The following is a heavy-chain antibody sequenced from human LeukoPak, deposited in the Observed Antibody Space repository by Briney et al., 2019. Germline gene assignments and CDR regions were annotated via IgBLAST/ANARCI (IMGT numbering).Heavy chain of an antibody. Sequence: SETLSLTCTVSGGSISSGGYYWSWIRQHPGKGLEWIGYIYYSGSTYYNPSLKSRVTISVDTSKNQFSLKLSSVTAADTAVYYCARDRGQSPYGMDVWGQGTTVTVSS. CDR3: ARDRGQSPYGMDV. CDR2: IYYSGST. V-gene: IGHV4-31*03. D-gene: IGHD3-10*01. J-gene: IGHJ6*02. CDR1: GGSISSGGYY.